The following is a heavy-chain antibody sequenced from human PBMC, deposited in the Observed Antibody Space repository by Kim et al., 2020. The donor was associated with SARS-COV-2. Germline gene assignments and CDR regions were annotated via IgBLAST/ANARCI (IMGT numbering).Heavy chain of an antibody. J-gene: IGHJ5*02. Sequence: KGRVTIPVDTSKNQFSLKLSSVTAADTAVYYCARLRNDYSTKRGGNWFDPWGQGTLVTVSS. V-gene: IGHV4-39*01. CDR3: ARLRNDYSTKRGGNWFDP. D-gene: IGHD4-4*01.